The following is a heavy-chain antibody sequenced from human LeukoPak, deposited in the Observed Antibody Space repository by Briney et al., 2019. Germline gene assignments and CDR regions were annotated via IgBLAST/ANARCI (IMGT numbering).Heavy chain of an antibody. CDR2: ISAYNGNT. J-gene: IGHJ4*02. CDR3: ARDTSQLGIPWGY. V-gene: IGHV1-18*01. CDR1: GYTFTGYG. Sequence: GASVKVSCKASGYTFTGYGISWVRQAPGQGLEWMGWISAYNGNTNYAQKLQGRVTMTTDTSTSTAYMELRGLRSDDTAVCYCARDTSQLGIPWGYWGQGTLVTVSS. D-gene: IGHD7-27*01.